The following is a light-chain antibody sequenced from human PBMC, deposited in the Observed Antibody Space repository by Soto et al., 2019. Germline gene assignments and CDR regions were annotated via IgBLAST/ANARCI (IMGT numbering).Light chain of an antibody. V-gene: IGLV2-14*01. Sequence: ALTQPASVSGSPGQSITISCTGTSSDVGGHNYVSWFQQHPGKAPKLMISDVSNRPSGISNRFSGSKSGNTASLTISGLQAEDEADYYCLSYTTSTTAYVFGTGTKLTVL. CDR1: SSDVGGHNY. CDR2: DVS. J-gene: IGLJ1*01. CDR3: LSYTTSTTAYV.